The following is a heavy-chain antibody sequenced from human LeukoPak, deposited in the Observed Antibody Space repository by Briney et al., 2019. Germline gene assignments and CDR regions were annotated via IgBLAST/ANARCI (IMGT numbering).Heavy chain of an antibody. Sequence: GASVKVSCKASGYTFTGYYMHWVRQAPGQGLEWMGRINPNSGGTNYAQKFQGWVTMTRDTSISTAYMELSRLRSDDTAVYYCARDKGQYCSSTSCYANYYYYGMDVWGQGTTVTVSS. CDR3: ARDKGQYCSSTSCYANYYYYGMDV. D-gene: IGHD2-2*01. CDR1: GYTFTGYY. V-gene: IGHV1-2*04. CDR2: INPNSGGT. J-gene: IGHJ6*02.